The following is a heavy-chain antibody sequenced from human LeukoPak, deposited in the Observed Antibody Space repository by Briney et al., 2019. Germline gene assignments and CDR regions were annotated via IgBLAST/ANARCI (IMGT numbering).Heavy chain of an antibody. J-gene: IGHJ5*02. CDR3: ARDFSPLITFGGVIQDNWFDP. CDR2: INPSGGST. V-gene: IGHV1-46*01. CDR1: GYTFTSYY. Sequence: GASVKVSCKASGYTFTSYYMHWVRQAPGQGLEWMGIINPSGGSTSYAQKFQGRVTMTRDTSTSTVYMELSSLRSEDTAVYYRARDFSPLITFGGVIQDNWFDPWGQGTPVTVSS. D-gene: IGHD3-16*02.